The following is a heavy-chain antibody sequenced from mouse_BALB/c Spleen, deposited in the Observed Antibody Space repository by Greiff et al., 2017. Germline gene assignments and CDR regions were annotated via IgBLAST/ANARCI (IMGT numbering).Heavy chain of an antibody. V-gene: IGHV5-17*02. Sequence: EVMLVESGGGLVQPGGSRKLSCAASGFTFSSFGMHWVRQAPEKGLEWVAYISSGSSTIYYADTVKGRFTISRDNPKNTLFLQMTSLRSEDTAMYYCAREGLFDYWGQGTTLTVSS. CDR2: ISSGSSTI. J-gene: IGHJ2*01. CDR3: AREGLFDY. CDR1: GFTFSSFG. D-gene: IGHD2-13*01.